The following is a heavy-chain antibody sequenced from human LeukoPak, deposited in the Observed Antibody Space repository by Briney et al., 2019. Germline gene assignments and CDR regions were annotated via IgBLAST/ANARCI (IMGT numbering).Heavy chain of an antibody. CDR2: ISGYNGNT. CDR1: GYTFTTYN. J-gene: IGHJ4*02. CDR3: AKVLVAATHYLDY. D-gene: IGHD2-15*01. V-gene: IGHV1-18*01. Sequence: GASVKVSCKASGYTFTTYNINWVRQAPGQGLEWMGWISGYNGNTNYAQKLQGRVTMTTDTSTSTAYMELRSLKSDDTAVYYCAKVLVAATHYLDYWGQGTLVTVSS.